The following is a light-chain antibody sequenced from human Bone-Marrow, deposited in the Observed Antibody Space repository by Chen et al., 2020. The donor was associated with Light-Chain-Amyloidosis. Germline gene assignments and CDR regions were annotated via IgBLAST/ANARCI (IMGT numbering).Light chain of an antibody. CDR1: NSGSTS. V-gene: IGLV3-21*02. CDR2: DDS. CDR3: QVWDRSSDRPV. J-gene: IGLJ3*02. Sequence: SYVLTQPSSVSVAPGQTATIACGGNNSGSTSVHWYQQTPGQAPLLVVYDDSDRPSGIPERLSGSNSGNTATLTISRVEAGDEADYYCQVWDRSSDRPVFGGWTKLTVL.